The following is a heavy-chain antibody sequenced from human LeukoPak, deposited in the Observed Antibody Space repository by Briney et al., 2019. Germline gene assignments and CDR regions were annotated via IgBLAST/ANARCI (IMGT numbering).Heavy chain of an antibody. J-gene: IGHJ5*02. D-gene: IGHD3-22*01. CDR1: GGSISSSSYY. CDR3: ARVVVTMIVVVTGFDP. CDR2: IYYSGST. V-gene: IGHV4-39*07. Sequence: SETLSLTCTVSGGSISSSSYYWGWIRQPPGKGLEWIGSIYYSGSTYYNPSLKSRVTISVDTSKNQFSLKLSSVTAADTAVYYCARVVVTMIVVVTGFDPWGQGTLVTVSS.